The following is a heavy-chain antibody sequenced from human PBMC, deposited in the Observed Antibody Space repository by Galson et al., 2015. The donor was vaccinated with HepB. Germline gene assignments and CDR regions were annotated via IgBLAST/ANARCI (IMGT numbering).Heavy chain of an antibody. J-gene: IGHJ4*02. Sequence: SLRLSCAASGFTFSSYAMHWVRQAPGKGLEYVSAISSNGGSTYYADSVKGRFTISRDNSKNTLYLQMSSLRAEDTAVYYCVKDYYYDSSGYYSDYFDYWGQGTLVTVSS. CDR3: VKDYYYDSSGYYSDYFDY. V-gene: IGHV3-64D*06. D-gene: IGHD3-22*01. CDR1: GFTFSSYA. CDR2: ISSNGGST.